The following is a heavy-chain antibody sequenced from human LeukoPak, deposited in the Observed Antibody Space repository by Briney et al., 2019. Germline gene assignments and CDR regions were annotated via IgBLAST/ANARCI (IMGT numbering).Heavy chain of an antibody. Sequence: GGSLTLSCAGSGFTFISYAMRGVRQAPGQGLEWVSVISDSGDYTSYADSVRGRFTISRDNSRNTLYLQMIRLRPEDTAVYYCAKDTSIGKYCTHGVVSTVDSCGQGTLVTVSS. D-gene: IGHD2-8*01. CDR3: AKDTSIGKYCTHGVVSTVDS. CDR2: ISDSGDYT. CDR1: GFTFISYA. J-gene: IGHJ4*02. V-gene: IGHV3-23*01.